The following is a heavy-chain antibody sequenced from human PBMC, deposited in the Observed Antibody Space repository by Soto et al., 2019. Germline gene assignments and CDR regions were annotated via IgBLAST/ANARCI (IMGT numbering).Heavy chain of an antibody. V-gene: IGHV4-30-4*01. CDR2: IYYSGST. D-gene: IGHD4-17*01. CDR3: ALTTVTTVGNWFDP. Sequence: SETLSLTCTVSGGSISSCDDYWSWIRQPPGKGLEWIGYIYYSGSTYYNPSLKSRVTISVDTSKNQFSLKLSSVTAADTAVYYCALTTVTTVGNWFDPCGQGTLVTVSS. CDR1: GGSISSCDDY. J-gene: IGHJ5*02.